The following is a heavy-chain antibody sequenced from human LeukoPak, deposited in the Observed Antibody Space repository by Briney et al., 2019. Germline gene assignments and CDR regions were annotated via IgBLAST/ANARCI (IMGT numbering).Heavy chain of an antibody. Sequence: GGSLRLSCAASGFTYSSYAMTWVHQSPGKGLEWVSTLSGSGNSRYYADSVQGRFTISRDNFKNTLYLQMNSLRVEDTAVYYCARDVNGGYWGQGTLVTVSS. D-gene: IGHD2-8*01. CDR1: GFTYSSYA. J-gene: IGHJ4*02. CDR3: ARDVNGGY. CDR2: LSGSGNSR. V-gene: IGHV3-23*01.